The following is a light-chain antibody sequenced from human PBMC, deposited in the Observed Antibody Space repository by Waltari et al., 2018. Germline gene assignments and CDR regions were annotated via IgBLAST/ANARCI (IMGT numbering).Light chain of an antibody. CDR1: SSVVGGFNY. J-gene: IGLJ1*01. CDR2: EVS. Sequence: QSALTQPASVSGSPGQSITISCTGTSSVVGGFNYVSWYQQYPGKAPKLMIFEVSNRPSGVSNRFSGSKSGNTASLTISGLQAEDEADYYCSSFTSSSVYVFGTGTKVTVL. V-gene: IGLV2-14*01. CDR3: SSFTSSSVYV.